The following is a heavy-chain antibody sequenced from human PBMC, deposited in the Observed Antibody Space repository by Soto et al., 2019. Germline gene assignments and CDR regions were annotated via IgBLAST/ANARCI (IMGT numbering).Heavy chain of an antibody. CDR3: ARDSRGMDV. J-gene: IGHJ6*02. CDR2: INAGNGNT. V-gene: IGHV1-3*01. Sequence: PVKVSCKASGYTFTNYSIHWVRQAPGQRLEWMGWINAGNGNTKYSQKFQGRVTITRDTSASTAYMELSSLRSEDTAVYYCARDSRGMDVWGQGTTVPVS. CDR1: GYTFTNYS.